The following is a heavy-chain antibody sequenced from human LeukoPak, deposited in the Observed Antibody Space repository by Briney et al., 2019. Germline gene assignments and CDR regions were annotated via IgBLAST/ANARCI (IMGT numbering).Heavy chain of an antibody. V-gene: IGHV1-8*01. CDR3: ATIRGYSYGFDY. CDR2: MNPNSGNT. CDR1: GYTITSYD. D-gene: IGHD5-18*01. Sequence: ASVKVSCKASGYTITSYDINWVRQATGQGLEWMGWMNPNSGNTGYAQKFQGRVTMTRNTSISTAYMELSSLRSEDTAVYYCATIRGYSYGFDYWGQGTLVTVSS. J-gene: IGHJ4*02.